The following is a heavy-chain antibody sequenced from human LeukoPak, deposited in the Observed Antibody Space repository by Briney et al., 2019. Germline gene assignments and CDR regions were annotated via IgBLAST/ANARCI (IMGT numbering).Heavy chain of an antibody. J-gene: IGHJ5*02. CDR3: ARGSCSSTSCYWRGNWFDP. V-gene: IGHV1-18*01. CDR2: ISAYNGNT. Sequence: GASVKVSCXASGYTFTTYGISWVRQAPGQGLEWMGWISAYNGNTNYAQKFQGRVTMTRDTSISTAYMELSRLRSDDTAVYYCARGSCSSTSCYWRGNWFDPWGQGTLVTVSS. D-gene: IGHD2-2*01. CDR1: GYTFTTYG.